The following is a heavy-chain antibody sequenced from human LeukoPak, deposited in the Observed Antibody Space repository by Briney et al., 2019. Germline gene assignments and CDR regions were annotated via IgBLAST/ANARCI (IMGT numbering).Heavy chain of an antibody. D-gene: IGHD6-6*01. CDR3: ATAIAARPKGNFDY. Sequence: GGSLRLSCAASGFTVSSNYMSSVRQAPGKGLEWVSVIYSGGSTYYADSVKGRFTISRHNSKNTLYLQMNSLRAEDTAVYYCATAIAARPKGNFDYWGQGTLVTVSS. V-gene: IGHV3-53*04. J-gene: IGHJ4*02. CDR2: IYSGGST. CDR1: GFTVSSNY.